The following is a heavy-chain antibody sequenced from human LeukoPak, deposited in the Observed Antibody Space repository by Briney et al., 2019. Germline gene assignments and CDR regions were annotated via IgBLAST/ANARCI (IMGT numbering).Heavy chain of an antibody. D-gene: IGHD6-13*01. CDR1: GYTFTNYG. J-gene: IGHJ5*02. CDR2: ISAYQGNT. Sequence: GASVKVSCKASGYTFTNYGFCWVRQAPGQGLEWMGWISAYQGNTKYAQKLQGRVTMTTDTSTRTAYMELRSLRSDDTAVYYCARDRQLIPYSSSYNWFDPWGQGTLVTVSS. CDR3: ARDRQLIPYSSSYNWFDP. V-gene: IGHV1-18*01.